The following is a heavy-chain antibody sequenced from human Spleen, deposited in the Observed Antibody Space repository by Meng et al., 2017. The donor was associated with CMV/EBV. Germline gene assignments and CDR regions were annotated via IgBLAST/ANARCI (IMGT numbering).Heavy chain of an antibody. CDR1: GFSFSTNA. Sequence: SFAASGFSFSTNAMHWVRQSPGKGLEWVAVVSYDGGNKDYADSVKGRFTISRDNSKNTLYLQMNSLRPEDTAVYYCAKWDTSMATLDYWGRGTLVTVSS. CDR2: VSYDGGNK. D-gene: IGHD5-18*01. V-gene: IGHV3-30-3*02. CDR3: AKWDTSMATLDY. J-gene: IGHJ4*02.